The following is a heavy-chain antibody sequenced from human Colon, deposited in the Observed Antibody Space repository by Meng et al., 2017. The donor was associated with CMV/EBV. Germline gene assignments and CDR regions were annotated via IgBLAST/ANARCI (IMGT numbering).Heavy chain of an antibody. CDR2: VYYTGSV. CDR3: ARADPSIAMYYFDY. V-gene: IGHV4-59*13. D-gene: IGHD3-16*01. Sequence: SETLSLTCNVSGGSISTYYWTWIRQSPGKGLEWIGNVYYTGSVKYKPSLKSRLTISVDTAKNQSSLKLSSVAAADTAIYFCARADPSIAMYYFDYWGPGTLVTVSS. CDR1: GGSISTYY. J-gene: IGHJ4*02.